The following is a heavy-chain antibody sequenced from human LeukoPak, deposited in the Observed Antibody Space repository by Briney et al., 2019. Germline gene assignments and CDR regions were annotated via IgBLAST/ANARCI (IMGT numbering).Heavy chain of an antibody. Sequence: GGSLRLSCATSGLTFSNAWMNWVRQAPGKGLEWVGRIRSNSDGGTIDYAAPVKGRFTLTRDDSKTTLYLQMNSLQTEDTAVYYCATDFYDSTWGQGTLVTVSS. D-gene: IGHD3-22*01. V-gene: IGHV3-15*07. CDR2: IRSNSDGGTI. J-gene: IGHJ5*02. CDR3: ATDFYDST. CDR1: GLTFSNAW.